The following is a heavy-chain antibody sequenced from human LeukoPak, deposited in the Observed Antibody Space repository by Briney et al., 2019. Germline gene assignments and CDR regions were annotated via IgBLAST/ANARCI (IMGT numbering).Heavy chain of an antibody. CDR3: AKDQVRGVSIVDY. CDR2: ISWNSGSI. J-gene: IGHJ4*02. CDR1: GFTFDDYA. D-gene: IGHD3-10*01. V-gene: IGHV3-9*01. Sequence: PGRSLRLSCAASGFTFDDYAMHWVRQAPGKGLEWVSGISWNSGSIGYADSVKGRFTISRDNSKNTLYLQMNSLRAEDTAVYYCAKDQVRGVSIVDYWGQGTLVTVSS.